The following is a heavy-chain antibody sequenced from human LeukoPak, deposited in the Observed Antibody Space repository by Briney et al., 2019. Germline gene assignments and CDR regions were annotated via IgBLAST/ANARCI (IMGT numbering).Heavy chain of an antibody. V-gene: IGHV4-4*07. CDR2: IYTSGST. J-gene: IGHJ4*02. CDR1: GGSISSYY. Sequence: PSETLSLTCTVSGGSISSYYWSWIRQPAGKGLEWIGRIYTSGSTNYNPSLKSRVTMSVDTSKNQFSLKLSSVTAADTAVYYCAGEIAVAGHSTFDYWGQGNLVTVSS. CDR3: AGEIAVAGHSTFDY. D-gene: IGHD6-19*01.